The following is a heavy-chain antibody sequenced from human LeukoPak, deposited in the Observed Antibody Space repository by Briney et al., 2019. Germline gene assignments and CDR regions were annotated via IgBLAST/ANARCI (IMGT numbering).Heavy chain of an antibody. J-gene: IGHJ2*01. D-gene: IGHD6-19*01. CDR1: GFTFSSYA. CDR3: AKGAYXSGWHYWYFDL. V-gene: IGHV3-23*01. CDR2: ISGSGGST. Sequence: GGSLRLSCAASGFTFSSYAMSWVRQAPGKGLEWVSAISGSGGSTYYADSVKGRFTISRDNSKNTLYLQMNSLRAEDTAVYYCAKGAYXSGWHYWYFDLWGRGTLVXVSS.